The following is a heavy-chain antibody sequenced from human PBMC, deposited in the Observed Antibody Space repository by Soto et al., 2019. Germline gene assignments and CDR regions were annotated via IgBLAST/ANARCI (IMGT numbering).Heavy chain of an antibody. CDR2: ISAYNGNT. Sequence: QVQLVQSGAEVKKPGASVKVSCKASGYTFTSYGISWVRQAPGQGLEWMGWISAYNGNTNYAQKLQGRVTMTTDTSTSTAYMELRSLRSDDTAVYYCASELVVVVAARGSSCLDPWGQGTLVTVSS. CDR3: ASELVVVVAARGSSCLDP. D-gene: IGHD2-15*01. CDR1: GYTFTSYG. V-gene: IGHV1-18*01. J-gene: IGHJ5*02.